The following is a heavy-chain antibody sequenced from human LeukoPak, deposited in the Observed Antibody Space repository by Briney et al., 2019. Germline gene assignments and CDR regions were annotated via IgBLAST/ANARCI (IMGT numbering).Heavy chain of an antibody. CDR3: ARGAMATTPFFDY. V-gene: IGHV4-59*01. CDR2: VYYTGST. D-gene: IGHD5-24*01. Sequence: SETLSLTCPVSGGSISNYYYWTWIRRPPGKGLEWIGYVYYTGSTNFNPSPKSRVTMSLDTSRNQFSLKLTSLTAADTAVYYCARGAMATTPFFDYWGQGTLVTVSS. CDR1: GGSISNYY. J-gene: IGHJ4*02.